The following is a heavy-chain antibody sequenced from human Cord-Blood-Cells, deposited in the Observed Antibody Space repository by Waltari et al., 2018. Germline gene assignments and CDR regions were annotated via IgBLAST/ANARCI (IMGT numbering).Heavy chain of an antibody. CDR1: GGSFSGYY. CDR2: INHSGST. CDR3: ARADFGYDAFDI. D-gene: IGHD3-3*01. Sequence: QVQLQQWGAGLLKPSETLSLTCAVYGGSFSGYYWSWIRQPPGKGLEWIGEINHSGSTNYNPSLKSRVTISVDTSKNQFSLKLSSVTAADTAVYYCARADFGYDAFDIWGQGTMVTVSS. V-gene: IGHV4-34*01. J-gene: IGHJ3*02.